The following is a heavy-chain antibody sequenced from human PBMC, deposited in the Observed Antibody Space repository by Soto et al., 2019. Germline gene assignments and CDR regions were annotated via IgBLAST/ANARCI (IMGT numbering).Heavy chain of an antibody. D-gene: IGHD5-12*01. J-gene: IGHJ6*01. Sequence: QVQLQESGPGLVKPSQTLSLTCTVSGGSISSGDYYWSWIRQPPGKGLEWIGYIYYSGSTYYIPFLKSRVTISVDTFKNQFSLKQSSVTAADTAVYYCDRAWLELYYYGMDVWGQGTTVTVSS. V-gene: IGHV4-30-4*01. CDR2: IYYSGST. CDR3: DRAWLELYYYGMDV. CDR1: GGSISSGDYY.